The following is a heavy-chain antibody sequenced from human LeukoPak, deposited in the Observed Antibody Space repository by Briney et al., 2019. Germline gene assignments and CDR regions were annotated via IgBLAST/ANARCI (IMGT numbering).Heavy chain of an antibody. CDR1: GFTFSSYG. CDR2: IWYDGSKT. V-gene: IGHV3-33*01. J-gene: IGHJ4*01. Sequence: GGSLRLSCAASGFTFSSYGMHWVRQAPGKGLEWVAVIWYDGSKTYYADSVKGRFTISRDNSKNTLYLQMSSLRADDTAVYYCARYNTGRSDYCGQGTLVTVSS. D-gene: IGHD1-14*01. CDR3: ARYNTGRSDY.